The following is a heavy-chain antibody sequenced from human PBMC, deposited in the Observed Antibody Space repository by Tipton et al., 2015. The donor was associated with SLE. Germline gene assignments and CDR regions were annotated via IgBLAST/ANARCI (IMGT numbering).Heavy chain of an antibody. CDR1: GFTFSSYG. J-gene: IGHJ4*02. Sequence: SLRLSCVASGFTFSSYGMHWVRQAPGKGLEWVSVIYSGGSTYYADSVKGRFTISRDNSKNTLYLQINSLRAEDTAVYYCARDLMQRYGYWGQGTLVTVSS. CDR2: IYSGGST. V-gene: IGHV3-NL1*01. D-gene: IGHD4-17*01. CDR3: ARDLMQRYGY.